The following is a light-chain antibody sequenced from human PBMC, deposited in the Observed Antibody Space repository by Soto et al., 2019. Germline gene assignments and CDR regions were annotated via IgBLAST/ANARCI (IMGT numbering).Light chain of an antibody. V-gene: IGKV3-20*01. J-gene: IGKJ1*01. CDR2: GAS. Sequence: EIVLTQSPGTLSLSPGERATLSCRASQSVSSSYLAWYQQKPGQAPRLLIYGASSRATGIPDRFSGSGSGTEFTLTISRLEPDDFAVYYCQQYGSSPPTFGPGTKVEIK. CDR1: QSVSSSY. CDR3: QQYGSSPPT.